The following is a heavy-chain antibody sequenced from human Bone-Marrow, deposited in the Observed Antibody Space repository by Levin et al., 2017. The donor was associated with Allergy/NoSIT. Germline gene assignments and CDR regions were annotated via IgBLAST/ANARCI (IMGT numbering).Heavy chain of an antibody. V-gene: IGHV1-2*05. J-gene: IGHJ3*02. Sequence: RSGGSLRLSCKASGYSITAHYIHWIRQAPGQGLEWVGRISPVTGGRDYGDKFQGRVTLTRDTSINTVYMDLTRLTSDDTGVFYCAREMEAGEDDAFDIWGQGTMVSVSS. CDR2: ISPVTGGR. CDR1: GYSITAHY. D-gene: IGHD7-27*01. CDR3: AREMEAGEDDAFDI.